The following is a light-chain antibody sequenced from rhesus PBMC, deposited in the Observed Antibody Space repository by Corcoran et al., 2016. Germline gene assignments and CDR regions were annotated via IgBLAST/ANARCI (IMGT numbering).Light chain of an antibody. CDR2: AAS. CDR1: QGISSW. J-gene: IGKJ3*01. CDR3: QQGYNTPFS. V-gene: IGKV1-18*01. Sequence: DIQMTQSPSSLSASVGDKVTITCRASQGISSWLAWYQQKPGKAPKLLTYAASSLQRRVQSRFRGRGSGTDYTLTISSLQPEDFATDYGQQGYNTPFSFGRGTKLDIK.